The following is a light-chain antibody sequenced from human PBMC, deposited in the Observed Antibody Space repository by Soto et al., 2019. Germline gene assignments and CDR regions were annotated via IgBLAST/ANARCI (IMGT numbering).Light chain of an antibody. Sequence: IVLTQSPGTLSLSPGERATLSCRASQTVSNNFLAWYQEQPGRGPRLLIYGASTRSTGIPDRFSGSGSGTEVTLTISRLDPDDFAVYYCRQYGRSLEFAVGGGTKVEIK. J-gene: IGKJ4*01. CDR1: QTVSNNF. CDR2: GAS. V-gene: IGKV3-20*01. CDR3: RQYGRSLEFA.